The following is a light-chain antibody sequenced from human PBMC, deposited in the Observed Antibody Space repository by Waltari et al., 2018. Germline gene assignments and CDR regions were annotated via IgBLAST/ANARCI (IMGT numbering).Light chain of an antibody. J-gene: IGLJ2*01. CDR2: GDG. CDR1: SSNIGAGYD. Sequence: QSVLTQPPSVSGAPGQRVTISCTGSSSNIGAGYDVHWYQQLPETAPKLLIYGDGDRPSGVPDRFSGSKSGTSASLVITGLQAEDEADYYCQSYDSSLSAVVFGGGTKLTVL. CDR3: QSYDSSLSAVV. V-gene: IGLV1-40*01.